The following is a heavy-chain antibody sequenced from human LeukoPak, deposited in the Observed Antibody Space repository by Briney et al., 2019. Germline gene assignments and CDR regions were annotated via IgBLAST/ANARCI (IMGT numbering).Heavy chain of an antibody. V-gene: IGHV4-59*01. J-gene: IGHJ4*02. CDR3: AGQPXXWFTSXXX. D-gene: IGHD3-10*01. CDR2: IYYSGST. Sequence: PSETLSLTCTVSGGSLSSYFWSWIRQPPGKGLEWIAYIYYSGSTNYNPSLKSRVTISVDTSKSQFSLKLSSVTAADTAVYYCAGQPXXWFTSXXXXGQGXXXXVS. CDR1: GGSLSSYF.